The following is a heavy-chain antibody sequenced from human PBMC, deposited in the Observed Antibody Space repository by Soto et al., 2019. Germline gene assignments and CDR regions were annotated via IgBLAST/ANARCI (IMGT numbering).Heavy chain of an antibody. V-gene: IGHV6-1*01. CDR2: TYYRSKWYN. CDR3: ARGRFNAFGI. J-gene: IGHJ3*02. Sequence: IRQSPSRGLEWLGRTYYRSKWYNDYGVTVKGRITINPDTSKNQFSLQLNSVTPEDTAVYYCARGRFNAFGIWGQGTMVTVSS. D-gene: IGHD3-3*01.